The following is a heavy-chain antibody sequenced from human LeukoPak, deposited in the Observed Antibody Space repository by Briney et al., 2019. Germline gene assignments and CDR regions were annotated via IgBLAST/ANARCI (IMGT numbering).Heavy chain of an antibody. Sequence: SVKVSCKASGFTFTSSAVQWVRQARGQRLEWIGWIVVGSGNTNYAQKFQERVTITRDMSTSTAYMELSSLRSEDTAVYYCAASPDYYDSSGYSCYFDYWGQGTLVTVSS. V-gene: IGHV1-58*01. CDR3: AASPDYYDSSGYSCYFDY. D-gene: IGHD3-22*01. J-gene: IGHJ4*02. CDR2: IVVGSGNT. CDR1: GFTFTSSA.